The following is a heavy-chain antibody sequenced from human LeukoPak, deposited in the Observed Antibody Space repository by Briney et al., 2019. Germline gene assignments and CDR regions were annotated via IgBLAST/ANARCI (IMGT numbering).Heavy chain of an antibody. CDR2: INPNSGVT. Sequence: ASVKVSCKASGYTLTGYYLHWVRQAPGQGLEWMGRINPNSGVTDYAQKFQGRITMTRDTSISTAYMELSRLRSDDSAMYYCARAASGTYYFDYWGQGTLVTVSS. J-gene: IGHJ4*02. V-gene: IGHV1-2*06. CDR1: GYTLTGYY. D-gene: IGHD6-13*01. CDR3: ARAASGTYYFDY.